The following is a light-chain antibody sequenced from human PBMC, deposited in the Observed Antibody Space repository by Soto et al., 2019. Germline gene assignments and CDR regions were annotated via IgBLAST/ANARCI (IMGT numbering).Light chain of an antibody. CDR2: KAS. CDR1: QSISSW. J-gene: IGKJ1*01. V-gene: IGKV1-5*03. Sequence: DIQMTQSPSTLSASVGDRVTLTCRASQSISSWLAWYQQKPGQAPKLLIYKASNLEGGVPSRFSGSGSGTEFTLTISGLQPDDFATYYCQQYKRFWTFGQGTKVDIK. CDR3: QQYKRFWT.